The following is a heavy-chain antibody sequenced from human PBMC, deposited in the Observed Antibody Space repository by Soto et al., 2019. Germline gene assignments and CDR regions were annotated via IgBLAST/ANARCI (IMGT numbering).Heavy chain of an antibody. D-gene: IGHD3-22*01. Sequence: ASVNVSCKASGYTFTSYGISWVRQAPGQGLEWMGWISAYNGNTNYAQKLQGRVTMTTDTSTSTAYMELRSLRSDDTAVYYCARDLAAYYDSSGYYCWGQGTLVTVSS. CDR3: ARDLAAYYDSSGYYC. CDR2: ISAYNGNT. J-gene: IGHJ4*02. CDR1: GYTFTSYG. V-gene: IGHV1-18*01.